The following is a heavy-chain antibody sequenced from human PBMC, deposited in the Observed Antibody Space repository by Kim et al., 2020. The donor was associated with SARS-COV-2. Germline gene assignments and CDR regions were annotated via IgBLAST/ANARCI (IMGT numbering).Heavy chain of an antibody. D-gene: IGHD2-8*01. CDR1: GGSISSYY. CDR3: ARYREGYCTNGVCPSGGWRFDP. Sequence: SETLSLTCTVSGGSISSYYWSWIRQPPGKGLEWIGYIYYSGSTNYNPSLKSRVTISVDTSKNQFSLKLSSVTAADTAVYYCARYREGYCTNGVCPSGGWRFDPWGQGTLVTVSS. CDR2: IYYSGST. V-gene: IGHV4-59*13. J-gene: IGHJ5*02.